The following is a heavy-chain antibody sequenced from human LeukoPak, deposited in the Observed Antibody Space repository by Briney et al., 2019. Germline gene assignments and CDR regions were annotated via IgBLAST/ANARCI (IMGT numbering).Heavy chain of an antibody. V-gene: IGHV1-46*01. J-gene: IGHJ5*02. CDR2: INPSGGST. D-gene: IGHD3-10*01. CDR1: GYSFTGYY. CDR3: ARGFTAGGSGSHNWFDP. Sequence: ASVKVSCKASGYSFTGYYMHWVRQAPGPGLEWMAIINPSGGSTSYAQKFQGRVTMTRDPSTSTVYMELSSLRSEDTAVYYCARGFTAGGSGSHNWFDPWGQGTLVTVSS.